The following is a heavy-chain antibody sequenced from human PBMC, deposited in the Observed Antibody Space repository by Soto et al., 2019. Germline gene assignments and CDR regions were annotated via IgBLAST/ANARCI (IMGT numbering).Heavy chain of an antibody. CDR1: GLTLSNYW. Sequence: EVQLVESGGGPVQAGGSLRLSCAASGLTLSNYWMKWVRQGPGKGLVWVAHINSDGITTKYAESVKGRFTISRDDAKNMLYLQMHSRIHDDTAVYYCAKVKGGSGDRGDPLDLWGQGILVTVSS. J-gene: IGHJ5*02. D-gene: IGHD2-15*01. CDR2: INSDGITT. CDR3: AKVKGGSGDRGDPLDL. V-gene: IGHV3-74*03.